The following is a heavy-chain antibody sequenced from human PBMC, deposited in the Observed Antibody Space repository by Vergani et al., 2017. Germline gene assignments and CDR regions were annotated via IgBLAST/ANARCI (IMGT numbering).Heavy chain of an antibody. V-gene: IGHV3-48*01. CDR1: GFTFSSYS. D-gene: IGHD3-10*01. Sequence: EVQLVESGGGLVQPGGSLRLSCAASGFTFSSYSMNWVRQAPGKGLEWVSYISSSSSTIYYADSVKGRFTISRDNAKNSLYLQMNSLRAEDTAVYYCATVWFGELDYWGQGTLVTVSS. CDR2: ISSSSSTI. CDR3: ATVWFGELDY. J-gene: IGHJ4*02.